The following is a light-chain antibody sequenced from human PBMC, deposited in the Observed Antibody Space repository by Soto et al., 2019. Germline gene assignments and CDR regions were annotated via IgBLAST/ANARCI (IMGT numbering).Light chain of an antibody. J-gene: IGKJ1*01. CDR2: KVS. V-gene: IGKV1-5*03. CDR3: QQYNRYPWT. CDR1: ESVNSW. Sequence: EIQLTESPSTLSASIGDRVTITCRASESVNSWLAWHQQKPGKAPKFLIYKVSSLPSGVPSRFSGSGAGTDCTRTISSLQPDDVATYYCQQYNRYPWTFGQGTQVDIK.